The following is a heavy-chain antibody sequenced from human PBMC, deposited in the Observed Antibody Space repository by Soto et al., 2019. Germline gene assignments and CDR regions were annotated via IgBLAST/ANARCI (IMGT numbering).Heavy chain of an antibody. J-gene: IGHJ5*02. Sequence: PSETLSLTCTVSGGSISSYYWSWIRQPPGKGLEWIGYIYYSGSTNYNPSLKSRVTISVDTSKNQFSLKLSSVTAADTAVYYCARGGAAALSTWFDPWGQGTLVTVSS. CDR2: IYYSGST. CDR1: GGSISSYY. CDR3: ARGGAAALSTWFDP. D-gene: IGHD6-13*01. V-gene: IGHV4-59*01.